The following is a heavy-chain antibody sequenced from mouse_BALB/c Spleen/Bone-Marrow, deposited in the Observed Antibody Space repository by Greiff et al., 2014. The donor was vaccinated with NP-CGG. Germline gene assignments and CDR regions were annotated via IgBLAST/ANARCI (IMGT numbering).Heavy chain of an antibody. CDR1: GYAFSSYW. CDR2: IYPGDGDT. V-gene: IGHV1-80*01. D-gene: IGHD1-1*01. J-gene: IGHJ4*01. Sequence: QVQLQQSGADLVRPGSSVKISCKASGYAFSSYWMNWVKQRPGQGLEWIGQIYPGDGDTNYNGKFKGKATLTADKSSSTAYMQLRSLTCEDSAVYFCARSLYYGSSYPLYAMGYWGQGTSVTVSS. CDR3: ARSLYYGSSYPLYAMGY.